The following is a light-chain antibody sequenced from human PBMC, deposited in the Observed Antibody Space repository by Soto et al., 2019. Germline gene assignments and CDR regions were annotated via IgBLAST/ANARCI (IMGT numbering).Light chain of an antibody. CDR2: GAS. Sequence: EIVLTQSPGTLSLSPEESATLSCRASQTVSTSYLVWYQQKPGQAPRLLIYGASTRATGIPDRFSGSGSGTDFTLTISRLEAEDFAVYYCQQYGNSPRTFGQGTKVDIK. V-gene: IGKV3-20*01. CDR1: QTVSTSY. J-gene: IGKJ1*01. CDR3: QQYGNSPRT.